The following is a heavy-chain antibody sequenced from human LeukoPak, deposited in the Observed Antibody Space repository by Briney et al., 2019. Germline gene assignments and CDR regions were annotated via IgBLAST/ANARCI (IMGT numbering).Heavy chain of an antibody. CDR1: GGSISSHY. CDR3: ARGPGDSPGWFDP. V-gene: IGHV4-59*11. CDR2: IYYSGST. Sequence: SETLSLTCTVSGGSISSHYWSWIRQPPGKGLEWIGYIYYSGSTNYNPSLKSRVTISVDTSKNQFSLKLSSVTAADTAVYYCARGPGDSPGWFDPWGQGTLVTVSS. D-gene: IGHD7-27*01. J-gene: IGHJ5*02.